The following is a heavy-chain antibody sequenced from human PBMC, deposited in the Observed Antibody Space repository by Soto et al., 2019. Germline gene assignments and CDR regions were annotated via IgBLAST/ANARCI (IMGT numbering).Heavy chain of an antibody. CDR3: ARSSYFLEWLLGCFDP. CDR2: IIPILGIA. V-gene: IGHV1-69*02. D-gene: IGHD3-3*01. J-gene: IGHJ5*02. Sequence: SVKVYCKASGDTYSSYTISWVRQEKDQGLEWMGRIIPILGIANYAQKFQGRVTITADKSTSTAYMELSSLRSEDTAVYYCARSSYFLEWLLGCFDPWGQGTLVTVSS. CDR1: GDTYSSYT.